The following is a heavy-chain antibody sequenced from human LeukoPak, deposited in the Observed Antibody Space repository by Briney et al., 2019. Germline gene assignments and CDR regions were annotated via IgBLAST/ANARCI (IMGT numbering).Heavy chain of an antibody. V-gene: IGHV1-18*01. CDR3: ARVIYGSGSYYNEGWFDP. J-gene: IGHJ5*02. CDR1: GYTFTSYG. CDR2: ISAYNGNT. D-gene: IGHD3-10*01. Sequence: GASVEVSCKASGYTFTSYGISWVRQAPGQGLEWMGWISAYNGNTNYAQKLQGRVTMTTDTSTSTAYMELRSLRSDDTAVCYCARVIYGSGSYYNEGWFDPWGQGTLVTVSS.